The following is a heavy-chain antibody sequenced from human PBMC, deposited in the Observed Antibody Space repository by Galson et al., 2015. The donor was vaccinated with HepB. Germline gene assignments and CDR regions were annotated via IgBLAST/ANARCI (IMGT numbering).Heavy chain of an antibody. CDR3: ARLFYGHYYGMDV. J-gene: IGHJ6*02. CDR1: GYSFNNYA. D-gene: IGHD3-10*01. V-gene: IGHV1-3*01. Sequence: SVKVSCKGSGYSFNNYAIHWVRQAPGQRLEWVGWVNSGNDNTKYSQKLQGRVSITKDTSADTAYLELSSLRSEDTAIYYCARLFYGHYYGMDVWGQGTAVTVSS. CDR2: VNSGNDNT.